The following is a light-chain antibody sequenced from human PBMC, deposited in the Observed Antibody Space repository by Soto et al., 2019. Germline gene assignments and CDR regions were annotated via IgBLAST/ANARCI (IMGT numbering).Light chain of an antibody. CDR2: DVS. CDR1: SSDVGGYNY. Sequence: QSALTQPASVSGSPGQSIXISCTGTSSDVGGYNYVSWYQQHPGKAPKLMIYDVSNRPSGVSNRFSGSKSGNTASLTISGLQAEDEADYYCSSYTSSXTFVFGGGTKLTVL. CDR3: SSYTSSXTFV. V-gene: IGLV2-14*01. J-gene: IGLJ2*01.